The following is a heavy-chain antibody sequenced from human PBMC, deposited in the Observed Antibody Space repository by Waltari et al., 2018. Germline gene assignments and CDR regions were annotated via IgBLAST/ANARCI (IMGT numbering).Heavy chain of an antibody. J-gene: IGHJ6*02. D-gene: IGHD2-15*01. Sequence: QVQLVQSGAEVKKPGASVKVSCKASGYTFTGYYMHWVRQAPGQGLEWMGRINPNSGGTNYAQKFQGRVTMTRDSSISTAYMELSMLRSDDTAVYYCARGDVVVVAAPYGMDVWGQGTTVTVSS. CDR3: ARGDVVVVAAPYGMDV. V-gene: IGHV1-2*06. CDR2: INPNSGGT. CDR1: GYTFTGYY.